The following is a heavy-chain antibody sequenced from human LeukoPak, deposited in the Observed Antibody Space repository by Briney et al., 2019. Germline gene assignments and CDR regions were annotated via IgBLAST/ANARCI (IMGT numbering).Heavy chain of an antibody. V-gene: IGHV3-11*04. CDR1: GFTFSDYY. D-gene: IGHD3-22*01. J-gene: IGHJ4*02. CDR3: ARDWREYYDSNYYFDY. Sequence: PGGSLRLSCAASGFTFSDYYMSWIRQAPGKGLEWVSYISSSGSTIYYADSVKGRFTISRDNAKNSLYLQMNSLRAEDTAVYYCARDWREYYDSNYYFDYWGQGTLVTVSS. CDR2: ISSSGSTI.